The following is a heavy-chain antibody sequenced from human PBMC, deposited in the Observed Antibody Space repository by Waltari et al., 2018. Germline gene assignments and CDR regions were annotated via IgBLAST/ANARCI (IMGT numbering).Heavy chain of an antibody. V-gene: IGHV4-39*01. CDR1: GVSITSNRHY. CDR2: MSYTGAT. Sequence: QLQLQGSGPGLVKPSETLSLTCSVSGVSITSNRHYWGWIRQPPGQGLEWIGTMSYTGATYSSPSLQSRVTISRDTSKNQLSLKLGSVTAADTAVYYCATYIGASVGTAAFDVWGQGTMVTVSS. D-gene: IGHD5-12*01. J-gene: IGHJ3*01. CDR3: ATYIGASVGTAAFDV.